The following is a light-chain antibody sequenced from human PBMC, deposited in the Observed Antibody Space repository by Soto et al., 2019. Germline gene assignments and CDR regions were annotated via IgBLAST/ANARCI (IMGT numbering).Light chain of an antibody. Sequence: DIVMTQSPDSLAASLGERAIISCTSSRSVLSSSNNKNYLAWYQQKPRQPPKLLIYWASTRESGVPDRFSGSGSGTEFTLTISSLQAEDVAVYYCQHYYTSPVTFGPGTKVDIK. CDR2: WAS. CDR1: RSVLSSSNNKNY. J-gene: IGKJ3*01. V-gene: IGKV4-1*01. CDR3: QHYYTSPVT.